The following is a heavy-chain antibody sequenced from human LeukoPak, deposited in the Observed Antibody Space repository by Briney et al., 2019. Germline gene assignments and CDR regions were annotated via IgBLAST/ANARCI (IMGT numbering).Heavy chain of an antibody. D-gene: IGHD3-9*01. J-gene: IGHJ3*02. CDR2: IYSGGDS. CDR3: ARPGYTAGYDI. Sequence: HPGGSLRLSCAASGFTVSGNYMSWVRQAPGKGLEWVSVIYSGGDSYSADSVKGRFTISRDNSKNTVYLQMNSLRAEDTAVYYCARPGYTAGYDIWGQGTLVTVSS. CDR1: GFTVSGNY. V-gene: IGHV3-53*01.